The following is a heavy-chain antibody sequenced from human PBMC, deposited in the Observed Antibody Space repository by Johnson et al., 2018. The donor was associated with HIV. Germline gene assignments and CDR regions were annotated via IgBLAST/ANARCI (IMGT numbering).Heavy chain of an antibody. CDR2: IKQDGSEK. CDR1: GFTFSSYW. D-gene: IGHD6-13*01. V-gene: IGHV3-7*02. CDR3: ARARYTSDWYLYDAFDL. J-gene: IGHJ3*01. Sequence: VQLVESGGGVVQPGRSLRLSCAASGFTFSSYWMSWVRQAPGKGLEWVANIKQDGSEKYYVDSVKGRFTISRDNSKNTLYLQMGSLRTEDMAVYHCARARYTSDWYLYDAFDLWGQGTMVTVSS.